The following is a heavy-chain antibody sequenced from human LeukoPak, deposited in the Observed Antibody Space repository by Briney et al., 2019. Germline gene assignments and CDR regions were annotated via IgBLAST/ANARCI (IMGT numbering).Heavy chain of an antibody. CDR3: ARAGSGSYYSLFNY. CDR2: IYYSGST. Sequence: SETLSLTCTVSGGSISSSSYYWGWIRQPPGKGLEWIGSIYYSGSTYYNPSLKSRVTISVDTSKNQFSLKLSSVTAADTAVYYCARAGSGSYYSLFNYWGQGTLVTVSS. V-gene: IGHV4-39*07. D-gene: IGHD3-10*01. CDR1: GGSISSSSYY. J-gene: IGHJ4*02.